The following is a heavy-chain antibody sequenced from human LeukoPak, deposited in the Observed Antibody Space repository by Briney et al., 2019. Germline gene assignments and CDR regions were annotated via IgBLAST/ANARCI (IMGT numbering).Heavy chain of an antibody. CDR1: GGSISSGSYY. CDR2: IYTSGST. CDR3: ARCDRSSGWYTGSYYYYYMDV. D-gene: IGHD6-19*01. V-gene: IGHV4-61*02. J-gene: IGHJ6*03. Sequence: SETLSLTCTVSGGSISSGSYYWSWIRQPAGKGLEWIGRIYTSGSTNYNPSLKSRVTISVDTSKNQFSLKLSSVTAADTAVYYCARCDRSSGWYTGSYYYYYMDVWGKGTTVTVSS.